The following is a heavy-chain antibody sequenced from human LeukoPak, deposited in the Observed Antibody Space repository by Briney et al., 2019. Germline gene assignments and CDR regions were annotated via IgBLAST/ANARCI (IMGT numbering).Heavy chain of an antibody. V-gene: IGHV1-18*01. CDR2: ISAYNGNT. CDR3: ARDAGRRLLWFGELPPGMDV. Sequence: ASVNVSCKASGYTFTSYGISWVRPAPGQGLEWMGWISAYNGNTNYAQKLQGRVTMTTDTSTSTAYMELRSLRSDDTAVYYCARDAGRRLLWFGELPPGMDVWGQGTTVTVSS. D-gene: IGHD3-10*01. J-gene: IGHJ6*02. CDR1: GYTFTSYG.